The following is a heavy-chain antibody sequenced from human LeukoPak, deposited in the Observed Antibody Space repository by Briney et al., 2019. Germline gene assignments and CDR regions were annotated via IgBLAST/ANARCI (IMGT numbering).Heavy chain of an antibody. CDR2: MNPNSGNS. J-gene: IGHJ6*03. CDR3: ARKHYYYYMDV. CDR1: GYTFTSYD. V-gene: IGHV1-8*03. Sequence: GASVKVSCKASGYTFTSYDINWVRQATGQGLEWMGWMNPNSGNSGYAQKFQGRVTITRNTSISTPYMELSSLRSEDTAVYYCARKHYYYYMDVWGKGTTVTVSS.